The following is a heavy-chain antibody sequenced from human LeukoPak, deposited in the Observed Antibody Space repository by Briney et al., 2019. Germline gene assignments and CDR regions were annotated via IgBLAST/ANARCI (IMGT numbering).Heavy chain of an antibody. D-gene: IGHD6-13*01. V-gene: IGHV3-7*01. J-gene: IGHJ4*02. Sequence: PGGSLRLSCAASGFTFSSYWMSWVRQAPGKRLEWVANIKQDGSEKYYVDSVKGRFTISRDNAKNSLYLQMNSLRAEDTAVYYCARDGYSSSWSENRVYWGQGTLVTVSS. CDR1: GFTFSSYW. CDR2: IKQDGSEK. CDR3: ARDGYSSSWSENRVY.